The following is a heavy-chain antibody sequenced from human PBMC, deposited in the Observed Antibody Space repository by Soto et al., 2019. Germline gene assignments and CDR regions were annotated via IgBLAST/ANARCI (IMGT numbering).Heavy chain of an antibody. J-gene: IGHJ5*02. CDR2: ISGSGFKK. Sequence: GGSLRLSCAAPGFSISSYSMSWVRQAPGKGLDWISSISGSGFKKYYADSVKGRFTISRDNSKSTVYLELNNLSAEDTAVYHCAKNQGVELVPLATVDWFDPWGQGAVVTVSS. V-gene: IGHV3-23*01. CDR1: GFSISSYS. CDR3: AKNQGVELVPLATVDWFDP. D-gene: IGHD1-26*01.